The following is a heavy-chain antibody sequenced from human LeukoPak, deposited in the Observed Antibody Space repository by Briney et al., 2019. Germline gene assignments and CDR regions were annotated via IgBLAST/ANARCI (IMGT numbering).Heavy chain of an antibody. CDR2: ISGSGGST. Sequence: GGSLRLSCAASGFTFSSYAMSWVRQAPGKGLEWVSAISGSGGSTYYADSVKGRFTISRDNSKNTLYLQVNSLRAEDTAVYYCARDQWELQRAYYFDYWGQGTLVTVSS. J-gene: IGHJ4*02. V-gene: IGHV3-23*01. CDR3: ARDQWELQRAYYFDY. D-gene: IGHD1-26*01. CDR1: GFTFSSYA.